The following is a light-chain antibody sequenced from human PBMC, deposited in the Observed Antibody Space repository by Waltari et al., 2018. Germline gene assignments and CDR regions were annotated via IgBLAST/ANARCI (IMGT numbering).Light chain of an antibody. CDR3: QRYDNLPIFA. CDR2: DAS. V-gene: IGKV1-33*01. CDR1: QDITNY. Sequence: DIQLTQSPPSLSASVGDRVTITCRASQDITNYLNWYQQKPGKAPKLLIHDASKLEIGVPSRFSGSQSGTHFTLTISSLQPEDIGTYYRQRYDNLPIFAFGPGTKVEI. J-gene: IGKJ3*01.